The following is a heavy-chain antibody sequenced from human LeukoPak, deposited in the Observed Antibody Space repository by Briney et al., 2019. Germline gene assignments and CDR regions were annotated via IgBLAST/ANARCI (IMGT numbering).Heavy chain of an antibody. CDR1: GFTFSSYA. CDR3: AKEPREYCSSTSCPNWIDP. D-gene: IGHD2-2*01. Sequence: GGSLRLSCAASGFTFSSYAMSWVRQAPGKGLEWVSAISASGGTTYYADSVKGRFTISRDNSKNTLYLQMSSLRAEDTAVYYCAKEPREYCSSTSCPNWIDPWGQGTLVSVSS. V-gene: IGHV3-23*01. J-gene: IGHJ5*02. CDR2: ISASGGTT.